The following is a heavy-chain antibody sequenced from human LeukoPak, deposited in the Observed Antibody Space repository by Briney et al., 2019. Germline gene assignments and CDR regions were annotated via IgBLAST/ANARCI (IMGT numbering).Heavy chain of an antibody. CDR3: ARDGPGVDAFDI. CDR1: GYSISSGYY. J-gene: IGHJ3*02. D-gene: IGHD3-10*01. CDR2: IYHSGST. Sequence: SETLSLTCTVSGYSISSGYYWGWIRQPPGKGLEWIGSIYHSGSTYYNPSLKSRVTISVDTSKNQFSLKLSSVTAADTAVYYCARDGPGVDAFDIWGQGTMVTVSS. V-gene: IGHV4-38-2*02.